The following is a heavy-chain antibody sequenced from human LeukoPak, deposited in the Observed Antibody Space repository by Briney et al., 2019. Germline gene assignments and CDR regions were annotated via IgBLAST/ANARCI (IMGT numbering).Heavy chain of an antibody. CDR2: INPNSGDT. Sequence: GASVKVSCKASGYIFTGYYMHWVRQAPGQGLEWMGWINPNSGDTNYAQKFQGRVTMTRNTSISTAYMELSSLRSEDTAVYYCAREVDILTVTYAFDIWGQGTMVTVSS. CDR3: AREVDILTVTYAFDI. V-gene: IGHV1-2*02. J-gene: IGHJ3*02. D-gene: IGHD3-9*01. CDR1: GYIFTGYY.